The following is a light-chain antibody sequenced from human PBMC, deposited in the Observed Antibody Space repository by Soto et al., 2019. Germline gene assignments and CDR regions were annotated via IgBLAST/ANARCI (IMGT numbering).Light chain of an antibody. J-gene: IGKJ4*01. CDR2: DAS. CDR3: QQRSSWLT. CDR1: QSVSSY. V-gene: IGKV3-11*01. Sequence: EIVLTQSPSTLSLSPGERATLSCRASQSVSSYLAWYQQKPGQAPRLLIYDASNRATDIPARFSGSGSGTVFTLTITPLEPEDSAVYYCQQRSSWLTFGGGTRVEIK.